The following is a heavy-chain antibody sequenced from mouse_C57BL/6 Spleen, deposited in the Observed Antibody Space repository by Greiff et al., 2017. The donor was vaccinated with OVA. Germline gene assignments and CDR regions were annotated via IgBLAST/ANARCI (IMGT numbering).Heavy chain of an antibody. CDR2: IYPGSGST. V-gene: IGHV1-55*01. CDR1: GYTFTSYW. D-gene: IGHD2-10*01. Sequence: QVQLQQPGAELVKPGASVKMSCKASGYTFTSYWITWVKQRPGQGLEWIGDIYPGSGSTNYNEKFKSKATLTVDTSSSTAYMQLSSLTSEDSAVYYCARPEAYYGKGVYAMDYWGQGTSVTVSS. J-gene: IGHJ4*01. CDR3: ARPEAYYGKGVYAMDY.